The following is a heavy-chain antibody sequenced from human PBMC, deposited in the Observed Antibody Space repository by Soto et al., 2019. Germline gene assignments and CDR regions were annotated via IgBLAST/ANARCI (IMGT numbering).Heavy chain of an antibody. D-gene: IGHD6-13*01. Sequence: PVESLKISCKGSGYSFTSYCIGWVRQMPGKGLEWMGIIYPGDSDTRYSPSFQGQVTISADKSISTAYLQWSSLKASDTAMYYCAREDIAADYGMDVWGQGTTVTVSS. CDR1: GYSFTSYC. CDR2: IYPGDSDT. J-gene: IGHJ6*02. V-gene: IGHV5-51*01. CDR3: AREDIAADYGMDV.